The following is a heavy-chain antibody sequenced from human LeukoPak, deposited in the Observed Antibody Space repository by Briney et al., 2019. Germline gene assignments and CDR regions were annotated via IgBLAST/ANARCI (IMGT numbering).Heavy chain of an antibody. J-gene: IGHJ4*02. CDR3: ARLETYDSTFDY. V-gene: IGHV4-39*01. CDR2: IYYSGST. Sequence: SETLSLTCTVSGGSISSSSYYWGWIRQPPGKGLEWIGNIYYSGSTYYNPSLKSRVTISVDTSKNQFSLWLSSVTAADTAVYYCARLETYDSTFDYWGQGTLVTVSS. D-gene: IGHD3-22*01. CDR1: GGSISSSSYY.